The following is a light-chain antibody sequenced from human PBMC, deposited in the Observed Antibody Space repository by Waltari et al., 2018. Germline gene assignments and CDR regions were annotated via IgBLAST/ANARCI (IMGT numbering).Light chain of an antibody. CDR1: QSVNSY. Sequence: EIVLTQSPATLSLSPEERATLSCRTSQSVNSYLVWYQHKPGQSPRLLIYDASNRATGIPARFSGSGSGTDFTLTISSLEPDDFALYYCQQRFTWPSITFGQGTRLEIK. V-gene: IGKV3-11*01. CDR3: QQRFTWPSIT. CDR2: DAS. J-gene: IGKJ5*01.